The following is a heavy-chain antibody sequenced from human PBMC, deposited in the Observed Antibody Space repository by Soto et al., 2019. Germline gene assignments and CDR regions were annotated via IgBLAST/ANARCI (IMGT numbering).Heavy chain of an antibody. J-gene: IGHJ4*02. CDR2: ISYDGSNK. Sequence: QVQLVESGGGVVQPGRSLRLSCAASGFTFSSYGMHWVRQAPGKGLEWVAVISYDGSNKYYADSVKGRFTISRDNSKNTLYLQMNSLRAEDTAVYYCAKASAGGGSLYPFDYWGQGTLVTVSS. V-gene: IGHV3-30*18. D-gene: IGHD2-15*01. CDR3: AKASAGGGSLYPFDY. CDR1: GFTFSSYG.